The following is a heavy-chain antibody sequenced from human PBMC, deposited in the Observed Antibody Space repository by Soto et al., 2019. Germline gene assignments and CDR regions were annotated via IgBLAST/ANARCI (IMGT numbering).Heavy chain of an antibody. CDR2: ISYDGSNK. CDR3: AKAVLSRRGGYVDS. D-gene: IGHD6-6*01. J-gene: IGHJ4*02. V-gene: IGHV3-30*18. Sequence: QVQLVESGGGVVQPGRSLRLSCAASGFTFSSYGMHWVRQAPGKGLEWVAVISYDGSNKYYADSVKGRFTISRDNSKNTLYLQMNSLRAEDTAVYYCAKAVLSRRGGYVDSWGQGTLVTVSS. CDR1: GFTFSSYG.